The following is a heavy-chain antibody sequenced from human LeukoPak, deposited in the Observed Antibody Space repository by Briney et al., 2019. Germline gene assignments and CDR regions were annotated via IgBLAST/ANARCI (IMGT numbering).Heavy chain of an antibody. J-gene: IGHJ4*02. CDR1: GFTFSNYA. Sequence: GGSLRLSCAASGFTFSNYAVSWVRQAPGKGLEWVSAFSGSGVSTYYANSVKGRFTISRDNSKNTLYLQMNSLRAEDTAVYYCAKAGSMATPTPYYFDYWGQGTLVTVSS. CDR2: FSGSGVST. D-gene: IGHD5-24*01. CDR3: AKAGSMATPTPYYFDY. V-gene: IGHV3-23*01.